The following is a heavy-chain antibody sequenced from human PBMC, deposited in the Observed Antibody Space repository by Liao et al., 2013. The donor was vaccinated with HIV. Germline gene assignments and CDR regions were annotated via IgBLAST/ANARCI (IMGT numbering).Heavy chain of an antibody. Sequence: QVQLQQWGAGLLKPSETLSLTCAVYGGSFSGYYWSWIRQPPGKGLEWIGQINHSGSTNYNPSLKSRVTISVDTSKNQFSLNLSSVTAADTAVYYCARGVSSSGLGGYYQMDVWGKGTTVTVSS. CDR2: INHSGST. J-gene: IGHJ6*03. CDR1: GGSFSGYY. D-gene: IGHD6-19*01. CDR3: ARGVSSSGLGGYYQMDV. V-gene: IGHV4-34*01.